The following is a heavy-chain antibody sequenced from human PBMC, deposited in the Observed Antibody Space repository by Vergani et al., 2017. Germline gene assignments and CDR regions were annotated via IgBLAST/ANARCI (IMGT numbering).Heavy chain of an antibody. CDR3: AKEHYDFWSGYPNLSSFDL. V-gene: IGHV3-9*01. CDR2: ISWNSGSI. Sequence: EVQLVESGGGLVQPGRSLRLSCAASGVTFSDYAMHWVRQAPGKGLEWVSGISWNSGSIGYADSVKGRFTISRDNAKNSLYLQMNSLRAEDTTLYYCAKEHYDFWSGYPNLSSFDLWGRGTLVTVSS. D-gene: IGHD3-3*01. J-gene: IGHJ2*01. CDR1: GVTFSDYA.